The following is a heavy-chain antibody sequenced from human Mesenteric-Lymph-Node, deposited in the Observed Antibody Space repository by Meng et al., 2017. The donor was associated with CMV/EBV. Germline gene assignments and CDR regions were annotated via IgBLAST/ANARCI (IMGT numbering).Heavy chain of an antibody. J-gene: IGHJ4*02. CDR3: ARSTIDY. D-gene: IGHD2-2*01. CDR2: VYDDGST. V-gene: IGHV3-53*01. CDR1: GFTVNRNY. Sequence: GESLKISCAASGFTVNRNYMTWVRQAPGKGLEWVSVVYDDGSTYYADSVKGRFTISRDNAKNSLYLQMNSLRAEDTAVYYCARSTIDYWGQGTLVTVSS.